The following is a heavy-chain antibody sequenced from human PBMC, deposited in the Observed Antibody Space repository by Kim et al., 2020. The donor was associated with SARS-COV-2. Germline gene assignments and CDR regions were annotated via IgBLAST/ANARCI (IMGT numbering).Heavy chain of an antibody. V-gene: IGHV4-39*01. Sequence: SETLSLTCTVSGGSISSSSYYWGWIRQPPGKGLEWIGSIYYSGSTYYNPSLKSRVTISVDTSKNQFSLKLSSVTAADTAVYYCARHGYSYQTNWFDPWGQGTLVTVSS. CDR2: IYYSGST. CDR1: GGSISSSSYY. D-gene: IGHD6-13*01. CDR3: ARHGYSYQTNWFDP. J-gene: IGHJ5*02.